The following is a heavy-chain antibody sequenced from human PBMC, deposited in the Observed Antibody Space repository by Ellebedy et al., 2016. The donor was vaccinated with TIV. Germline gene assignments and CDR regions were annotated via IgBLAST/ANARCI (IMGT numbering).Heavy chain of an antibody. CDR3: AKDEGFFVGASDY. V-gene: IGHV3-23*01. D-gene: IGHD1-26*01. CDR1: GFTFSSYA. CDR2: ITYVGGAA. Sequence: GESLKISCAASGFTFSSYAMTWIRQAPGKGLEWVSTITYVGGAAYYGDSVKGRFTISRDNSKNTLYLQMNSLRAEDTATYYCAKDEGFFVGASDYWGQGTLVTVSS. J-gene: IGHJ4*02.